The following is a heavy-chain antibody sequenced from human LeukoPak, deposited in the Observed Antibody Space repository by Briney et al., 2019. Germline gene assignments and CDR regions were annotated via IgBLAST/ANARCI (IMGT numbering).Heavy chain of an antibody. CDR2: IYYSGST. Sequence: PSETMSLTCTVSGGSISSYYWSWIRQPPGEGLEWIGYIYYSGSTNCNPSLKSRVTISLDTSKNQFSLKLNSVTAADTAVYYCARRVVVVTANDKSDAFDVWGQGTVVTVSS. CDR1: GGSISSYY. D-gene: IGHD2-21*02. V-gene: IGHV4-59*01. CDR3: ARRVVVVTANDKSDAFDV. J-gene: IGHJ3*01.